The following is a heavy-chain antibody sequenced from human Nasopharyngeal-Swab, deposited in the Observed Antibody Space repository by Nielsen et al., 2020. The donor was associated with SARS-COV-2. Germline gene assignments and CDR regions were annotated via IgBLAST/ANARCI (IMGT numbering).Heavy chain of an antibody. D-gene: IGHD3-3*01. CDR2: VYITGST. CDR3: ARDSAFHDLCVSTYFDY. CDR1: GGPISSGSYY. V-gene: IGHV4-61*02. J-gene: IGHJ4*02. Sequence: SETLSLTCTVSGGPISSGSYYWSWIRQPAGKGLEWIGRVYITGSTNYNPSFESRVSMSVDTSKHQFSLKLTSVTAADTAVYYCARDSAFHDLCVSTYFDYWGQGALVTVSS.